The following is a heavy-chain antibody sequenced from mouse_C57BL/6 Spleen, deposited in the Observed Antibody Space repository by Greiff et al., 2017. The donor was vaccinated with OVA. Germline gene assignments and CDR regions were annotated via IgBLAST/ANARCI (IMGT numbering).Heavy chain of an antibody. D-gene: IGHD1-1*01. J-gene: IGHJ2*01. CDR1: GYTFTRYW. Sequence: VQLQQSGAELMKPGASVKLSCTASGYTFTRYWMPWVKQSPGQGLEWIGTINPSRGYTKYHQKFKDQAPFTADKSSSTSYMQLSSLTYEDCAVYYCARSARINTVVAPCDYWGQGTTLTVSS. CDR2: INPSRGYT. CDR3: ARSARINTVVAPCDY. V-gene: IGHV1-7*01.